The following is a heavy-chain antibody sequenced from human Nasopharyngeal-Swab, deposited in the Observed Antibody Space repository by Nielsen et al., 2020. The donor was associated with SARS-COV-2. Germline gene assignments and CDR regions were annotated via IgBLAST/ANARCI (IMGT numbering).Heavy chain of an antibody. Sequence: GESLKISCAASGFTFSSYAMHWVRQAPGKGLEWVAVISYDGSNKYYADSVKGRFTISRDNSRNTLYLQMNSLRAEDTAAYYCARDLSFGEIFDYWGQGTLVNRLL. CDR3: ARDLSFGEIFDY. V-gene: IGHV3-30-3*01. CDR1: GFTFSSYA. CDR2: ISYDGSNK. D-gene: IGHD3-10*01. J-gene: IGHJ4*02.